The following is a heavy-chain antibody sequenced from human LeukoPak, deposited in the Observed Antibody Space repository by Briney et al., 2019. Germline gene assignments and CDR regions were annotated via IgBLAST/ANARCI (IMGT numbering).Heavy chain of an antibody. CDR2: ISSSTSHI. CDR3: ATYYGDYCFDY. CDR1: GLTFSSYI. V-gene: IGHV3-21*01. J-gene: IGHJ4*02. D-gene: IGHD4-17*01. Sequence: GGSLRLSCAASGLTFSSYIMNWVRQAPGKGLEWVSSISSSTSHIYYADSVKGRFTISRENAKKSLYLQMNSLRAEDTAVYYCATYYGDYCFDYWGQGTLVTVSS.